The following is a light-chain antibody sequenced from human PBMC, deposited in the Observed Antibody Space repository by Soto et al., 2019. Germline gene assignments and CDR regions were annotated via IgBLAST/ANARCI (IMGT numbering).Light chain of an antibody. CDR1: QSVSSY. CDR2: DAS. J-gene: IGKJ5*01. CDR3: QQRSNWPPFT. Sequence: VLTQSPATLSLSPGGRDTLSCRASQSVSSYLAWYQQKPGQAPRLLIYDASNRATGIPARFSGSGSGTDFTLTISSLEPEDFAVYYCQQRSNWPPFTFGQGTRLEI. V-gene: IGKV3-11*01.